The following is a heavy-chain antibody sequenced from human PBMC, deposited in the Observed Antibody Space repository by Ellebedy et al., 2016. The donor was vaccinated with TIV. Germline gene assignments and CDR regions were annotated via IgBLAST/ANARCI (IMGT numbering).Heavy chain of an antibody. J-gene: IGHJ4*02. CDR2: IYTDGST. CDR3: AKVPYSREWELHFDY. Sequence: GESLKISCAASGFTVSTNYMTWVRQAPGKGLEWVSVIYTDGSTHYAESVKGRFTVSRDNSKNAVYLQMNSLRDEDTAVYYCAKVPYSREWELHFDYWGQGTLVTVSS. CDR1: GFTVSTNY. V-gene: IGHV3-53*01. D-gene: IGHD1-26*01.